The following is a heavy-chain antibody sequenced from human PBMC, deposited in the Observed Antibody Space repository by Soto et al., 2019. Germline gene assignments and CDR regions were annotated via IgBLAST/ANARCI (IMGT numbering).Heavy chain of an antibody. CDR1: GYVFTDYY. CDR3: ARVKYRRDVWY. J-gene: IGHJ4*02. CDR2: INPNSGGT. V-gene: IGHV1-2*06. Sequence: GASVKVSCKASGYVFTDYYMHWVRQAPGQELGWMGRINPNSGGTNYAQKFQGRVTMTRNTSISTAYMELSSLRSEDTAVYYCARVKYRRDVWYWGQGTMVTVSS. D-gene: IGHD3-16*01.